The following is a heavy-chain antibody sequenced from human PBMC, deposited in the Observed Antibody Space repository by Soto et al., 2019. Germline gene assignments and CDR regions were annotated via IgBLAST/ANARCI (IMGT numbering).Heavy chain of an antibody. CDR3: ARVVREYQLLFRYYYGMDV. Sequence: QVQLVQSGAEVKKPGYSEKVSCKASRGTFSSYAISWVRQAPGQGLEWMGGIIPIFGTANYAQKFQGRVTITADESTSTAYMELSSLRSEDTAVYYCARVVREYQLLFRYYYGMDVWGQGTTVTVSS. D-gene: IGHD2-2*01. CDR1: RGTFSSYA. CDR2: IIPIFGTA. J-gene: IGHJ6*02. V-gene: IGHV1-69*01.